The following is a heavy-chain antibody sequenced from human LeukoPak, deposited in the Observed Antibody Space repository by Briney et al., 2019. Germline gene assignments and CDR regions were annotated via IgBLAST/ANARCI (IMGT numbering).Heavy chain of an antibody. CDR1: GFTFSGYY. Sequence: GGSLRLSCAASGFTFSGYYMSWIRQAPGKGLEWVSYISSSGSSIYYADSVKGRFTISRDNAKNSLYLQMNSLRAEDTAVYYCARHREWELGGTGFDIWGQGTMVTVSS. J-gene: IGHJ3*02. V-gene: IGHV3-11*04. CDR3: ARHREWELGGTGFDI. CDR2: ISSSGSSI. D-gene: IGHD1-26*01.